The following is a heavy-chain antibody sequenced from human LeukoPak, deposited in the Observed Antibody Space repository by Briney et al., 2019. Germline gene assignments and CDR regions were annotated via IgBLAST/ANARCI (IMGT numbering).Heavy chain of an antibody. V-gene: IGHV4-39*07. Sequence: PSETLSLTRTVSGGSISSSSYYWGWIRQPPGKGLEWIGSIYYSGSTYYNPSLKSRVTISVDTSKNQFSLKLSSVTAADTAVYYCAREGVGGYDFWSGYYRKSWFDPWGQGTLVTVSS. CDR2: IYYSGST. CDR1: GGSISSSSYY. CDR3: AREGVGGYDFWSGYYRKSWFDP. D-gene: IGHD3-3*01. J-gene: IGHJ5*02.